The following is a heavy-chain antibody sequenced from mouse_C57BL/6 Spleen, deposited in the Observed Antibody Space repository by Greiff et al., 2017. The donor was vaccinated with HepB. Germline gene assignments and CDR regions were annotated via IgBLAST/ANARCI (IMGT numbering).Heavy chain of an antibody. CDR3: GRGDYSDY. J-gene: IGHJ2*01. CDR2: IDPSDSYT. Sequence: QVQLQQPGAELVMPGASVKLSCKASGYTFTSYWMHWVKQRPGQGLEWIGEIDPSDSYTNYNQKFKGKSTLTVDKSSSTAYMQLSSLTSEDSAVYYCGRGDYSDYWGQGTTVTVSS. CDR1: GYTFTSYW. V-gene: IGHV1-69*01.